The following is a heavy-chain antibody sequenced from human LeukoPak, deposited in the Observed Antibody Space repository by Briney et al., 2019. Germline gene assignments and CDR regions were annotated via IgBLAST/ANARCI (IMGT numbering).Heavy chain of an antibody. CDR2: MNPSGST. J-gene: IGHJ6*03. D-gene: IGHD3-22*01. CDR1: GGSFSGYY. V-gene: IGHV4-34*01. CDR3: ARGRQDVTMIVVVMTAVSYYLDV. Sequence: SETQSLTCAVYGGSFSGYYWTWIRQTPEKGLEWIGEMNPSGSTNYNPSLKSRVTISVDTSKNQFSLELSSVTAADTAVYYCARGRQDVTMIVVVMTAVSYYLDVWGKGTTVTVS.